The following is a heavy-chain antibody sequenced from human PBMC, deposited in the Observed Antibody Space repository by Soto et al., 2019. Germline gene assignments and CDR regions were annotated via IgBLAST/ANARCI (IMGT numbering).Heavy chain of an antibody. J-gene: IGHJ4*02. V-gene: IGHV3-33*01. CDR1: GFTFSLYG. Sequence: GGSLRLSCAASGFTFSLYGMHWVRQAPGKGLEWVAAIWDDGRRKDYADSVKDRLFISRDNSKNTLYLQLDSLRPEDTAVYYCATWQGSLNFHYWGQGTLVTVYS. CDR2: IWDDGRRK. CDR3: ATWQGSLNFHY.